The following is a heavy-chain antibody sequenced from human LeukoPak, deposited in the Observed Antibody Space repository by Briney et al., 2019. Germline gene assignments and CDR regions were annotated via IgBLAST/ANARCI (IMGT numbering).Heavy chain of an antibody. Sequence: SETLSLTCAVYGGSFSGYCWSWIRQPPGKGLEWIGEINHSGSTNYNPSLKSRVTISVDTSKNQFSLKLSSVTAADTAVYYCAREGGSGSYGKNDYWGQGTLVTVSS. CDR1: GGSFSGYC. V-gene: IGHV4-34*01. CDR3: AREGGSGSYGKNDY. D-gene: IGHD1-26*01. J-gene: IGHJ4*02. CDR2: INHSGST.